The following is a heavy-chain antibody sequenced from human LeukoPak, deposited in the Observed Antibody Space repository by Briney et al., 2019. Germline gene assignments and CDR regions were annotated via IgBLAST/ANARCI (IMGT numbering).Heavy chain of an antibody. J-gene: IGHJ4*02. CDR2: LSWDGDYT. CDR3: VKEIQTYNSGWYREGFDS. D-gene: IGHD6-13*01. Sequence: GGSLRLSCAASGFTFDDYTMHWVRQPPGKGLEWVSLLSWDGDYTYYAASVKGRFTISRDNSKNSLFLQMNSLTPDDSALYYCVKEIQTYNSGWYREGFDSWGQGTLVTVSS. CDR1: GFTFDDYT. V-gene: IGHV3-43*01.